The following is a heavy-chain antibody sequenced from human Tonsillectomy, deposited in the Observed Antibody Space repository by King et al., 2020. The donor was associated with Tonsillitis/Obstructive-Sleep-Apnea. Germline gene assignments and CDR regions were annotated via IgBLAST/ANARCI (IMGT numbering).Heavy chain of an antibody. CDR1: GGSISSGAYY. J-gene: IGHJ4*02. Sequence: VQLQESGPGLVKPSQTLSLTCTVSGGSISSGAYYWIWISHHPGKGLEWIGCIYYSGSTYYNPSLKSRVTISVDTSKNQFSLKLISVTAADTAVYYCARGHPSGYDYFDYWGQGTLVTVSS. V-gene: IGHV4-31*03. CDR3: ARGHPSGYDYFDY. D-gene: IGHD5-12*01. CDR2: IYYSGST.